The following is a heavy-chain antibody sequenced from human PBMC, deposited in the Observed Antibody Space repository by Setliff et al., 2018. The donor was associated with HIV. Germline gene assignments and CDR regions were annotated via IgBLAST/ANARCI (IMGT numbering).Heavy chain of an antibody. J-gene: IGHJ6*02. Sequence: ASVKVSCKASGYTFTSYDINWVRQATGQGLEWMGWMNPNSGNTGYAQKFQGRVTMTRNTSISTAYMELSSPRSEDTAVYYCARGSYSSSWYGYYYYYGMDVWGQGTTVTVSS. CDR2: MNPNSGNT. CDR3: ARGSYSSSWYGYYYYYGMDV. CDR1: GYTFTSYD. D-gene: IGHD6-13*01. V-gene: IGHV1-8*01.